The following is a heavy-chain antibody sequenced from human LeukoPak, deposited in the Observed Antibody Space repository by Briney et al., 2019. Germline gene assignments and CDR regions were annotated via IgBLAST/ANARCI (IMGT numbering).Heavy chain of an antibody. CDR1: GGTFSSYA. V-gene: IGHV1-69*05. D-gene: IGHD3-9*01. Sequence: SVKVSCKASGGTFSSYAISWVRQAPGQGLEWMGGIIPIFGTANYPQKFQGRVTITTDETTSTAYMEVSSLRSEDTAVYYCAIGITGYYAGTDYWGQGTLVTVSS. CDR3: AIGITGYYAGTDY. CDR2: IIPIFGTA. J-gene: IGHJ4*02.